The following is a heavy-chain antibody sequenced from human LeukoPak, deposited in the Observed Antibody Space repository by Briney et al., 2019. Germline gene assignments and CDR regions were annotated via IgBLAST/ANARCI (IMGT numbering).Heavy chain of an antibody. CDR1: GGSISSSSSY. D-gene: IGHD5-12*01. CDR2: IYYSGSS. V-gene: IGHV4-39*01. CDR3: ARHEWLRLEGAGYFSRLGYFHY. Sequence: PSETLSLTCSVSGGSISSSSSYWGWIRQPPGKGLEWIGSIYYSGSSFDNPSLKSRVTISVDTSKNQFSLKMSSVTAADTAVYYCARHEWLRLEGAGYFSRLGYFHYWGQGTLVTVSS. J-gene: IGHJ4*02.